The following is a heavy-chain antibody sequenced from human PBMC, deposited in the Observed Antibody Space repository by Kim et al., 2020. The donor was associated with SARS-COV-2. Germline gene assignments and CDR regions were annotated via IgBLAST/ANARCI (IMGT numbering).Heavy chain of an antibody. Sequence: GGSLRLSCAASGFTFSSYGMHWVRQAPGKGLEWVAVISYDGSNKYYADSVKGRFTISRDNSKNTLYLQMNSLRAEDTAVYYCAKDGRGAFDIWGQGTMVTVSS. V-gene: IGHV3-30*18. CDR2: ISYDGSNK. CDR3: AKDGRGAFDI. J-gene: IGHJ3*02. CDR1: GFTFSSYG.